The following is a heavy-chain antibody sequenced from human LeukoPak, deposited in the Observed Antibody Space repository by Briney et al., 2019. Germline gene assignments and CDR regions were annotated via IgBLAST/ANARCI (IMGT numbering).Heavy chain of an antibody. CDR3: ARDGPHYYDSSAYFDY. D-gene: IGHD3-22*01. Sequence: GASVKVSCKASGYTFTSYGISWVRQAPGQGLEWLGWISAYNGNTNYAQKLQGRVTMTTDTSTSTAYMELRSLRSDDTAVYYCARDGPHYYDSSAYFDYWGQGTLVTVSS. CDR2: ISAYNGNT. CDR1: GYTFTSYG. V-gene: IGHV1-18*01. J-gene: IGHJ4*02.